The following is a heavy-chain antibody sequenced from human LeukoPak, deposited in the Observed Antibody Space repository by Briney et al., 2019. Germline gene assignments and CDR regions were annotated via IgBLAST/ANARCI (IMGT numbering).Heavy chain of an antibody. J-gene: IGHJ5*02. CDR3: ARAPNTERWFDP. V-gene: IGHV4-39*07. CDR1: GGSISSSSYY. CDR2: IYYSGST. D-gene: IGHD2-2*02. Sequence: SETLSLTCTVSGGSISSSSYYWGWIRQPPGKGLEWIGSIYYSGSTHYNPSLKSRVTISVDRSKNQFSLKLSSVTAADTAVYYCARAPNTERWFDPWGQGTLVTVSS.